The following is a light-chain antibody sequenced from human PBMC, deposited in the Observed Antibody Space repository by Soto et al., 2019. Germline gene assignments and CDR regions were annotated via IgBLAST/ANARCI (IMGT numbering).Light chain of an antibody. CDR3: QSYDSSLSAWV. Sequence: QLVLTQPPSVSGAPGQRVTISCTGSSSNIGATYDVHWYQHLPGTAPKLLIYGNNNRPSGVPDRFSGSKSGSSASLAITGLQAEDEADYYCQSYDSSLSAWVFGGGTKLTVL. CDR1: SSNIGATYD. CDR2: GNN. J-gene: IGLJ3*02. V-gene: IGLV1-40*01.